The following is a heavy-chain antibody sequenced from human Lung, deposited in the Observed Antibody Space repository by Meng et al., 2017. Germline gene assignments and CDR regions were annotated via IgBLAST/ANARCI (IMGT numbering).Heavy chain of an antibody. CDR1: GFPFSSYG. V-gene: IGHV3-33*01. CDR3: ARESGYFEY. CDR2: IWYDGSNK. Sequence: VQLVESGGGLVRPGRSLRLSCAASGFPFSSYGMHWVRQAPGKGLEWVAVIWYDGSNKYYADSVKGRFTISRDNSKNTLYLQMNSLRAEDTAVYYCARESGYFEYWGQGILVTVSS. J-gene: IGHJ4*02.